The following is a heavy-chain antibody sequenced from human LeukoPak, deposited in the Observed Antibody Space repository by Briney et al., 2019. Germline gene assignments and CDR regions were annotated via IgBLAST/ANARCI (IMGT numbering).Heavy chain of an antibody. V-gene: IGHV4-59*01. CDR1: GGSISSYY. CDR2: IYYSGST. Sequence: SETLSLTCTVSGGSISSYYWSWIRQSPGKGLEWIGYIYYSGSTNYNPSLKTRVTISVDASKNQFSLKLSSVTAVDTAVYYCARDMESGSTRGRPFNIWGQGTMVTVSS. CDR3: ARDMESGSTRGRPFNI. J-gene: IGHJ3*02. D-gene: IGHD1-26*01.